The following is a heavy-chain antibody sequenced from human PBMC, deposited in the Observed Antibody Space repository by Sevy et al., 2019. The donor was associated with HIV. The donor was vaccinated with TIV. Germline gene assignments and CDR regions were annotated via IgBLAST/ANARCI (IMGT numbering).Heavy chain of an antibody. Sequence: SETLSLTCTVSGGSITSLYWNWIRQPPGKGLEWIANIYYNGRINYNPSLKSRVTLSLDTSKNQFSLRLSSVPAADTAMYYCAGENAWGRGYSWGQGTLVTVSS. CDR1: GGSITSLY. J-gene: IGHJ4*02. CDR2: IYYNGRI. D-gene: IGHD1-26*01. V-gene: IGHV4-59*08. CDR3: AGENAWGRGYS.